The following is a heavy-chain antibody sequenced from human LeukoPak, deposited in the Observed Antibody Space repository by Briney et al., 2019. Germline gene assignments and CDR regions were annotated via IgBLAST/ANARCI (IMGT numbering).Heavy chain of an antibody. J-gene: IGHJ6*02. V-gene: IGHV1-69*04. D-gene: IGHD3-16*01. Sequence: SVKVSCKASGGSFSNYGISWVRQAPGQGLEWMGRIIPILGIANYAQKFQGKVTITADKSTSTAYMELSSLRSEDTAVYYCASVSGFMASGMGVWGQGTTVTVSS. CDR1: GGSFSNYG. CDR2: IIPILGIA. CDR3: ASVSGFMASGMGV.